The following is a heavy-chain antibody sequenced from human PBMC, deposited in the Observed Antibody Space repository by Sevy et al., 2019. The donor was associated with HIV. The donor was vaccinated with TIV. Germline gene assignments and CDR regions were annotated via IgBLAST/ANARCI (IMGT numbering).Heavy chain of an antibody. CDR3: ARDWGDYYDSSGYTGAFDI. J-gene: IGHJ3*02. CDR1: GFTFSSYW. V-gene: IGHV3-7*01. Sequence: GGSLRLSCAASGFTFSSYWMSWVRQAPGKGLEWVANIKQDGSEKYYVDSVKGRFTISRDNAKNSLYLQMNSLRAEDTAVYYCARDWGDYYDSSGYTGAFDIWGQGTMVTVSS. D-gene: IGHD3-22*01. CDR2: IKQDGSEK.